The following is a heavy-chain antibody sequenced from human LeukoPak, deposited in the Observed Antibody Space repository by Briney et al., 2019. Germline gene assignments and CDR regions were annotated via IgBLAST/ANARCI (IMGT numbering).Heavy chain of an antibody. J-gene: IGHJ4*02. CDR2: ISRSGATI. D-gene: IGHD3-22*01. V-gene: IGHV3-48*03. Sequence: GGSLRLSCAASGFTFSNYEMNWVRQAPGKWLEWVSFISRSGATIYYTDSVKGRFTISRDNAKNSLYLQMNSLRAEDTAVYYCARDHATYYYDSSGYYDYWGQGTLVTVSS. CDR1: GFTFSNYE. CDR3: ARDHATYYYDSSGYYDY.